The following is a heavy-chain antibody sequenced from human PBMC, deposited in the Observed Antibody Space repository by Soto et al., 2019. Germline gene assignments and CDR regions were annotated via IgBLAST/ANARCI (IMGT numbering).Heavy chain of an antibody. J-gene: IGHJ4*02. D-gene: IGHD3-16*01. CDR2: IYSGGST. CDR3: ASVPYQPRALGLGY. CDR1: GFTVSSNY. Sequence: GGSLRLSCAASGFTVSSNYMSWVRQAPGKGLEWVSVIYSGGSTYYADSVKGRFTISRDNSKNTLYLQMNSLRAEDTAVYYCASVPYQPRALGLGYWGQGTLVTVSS. V-gene: IGHV3-66*01.